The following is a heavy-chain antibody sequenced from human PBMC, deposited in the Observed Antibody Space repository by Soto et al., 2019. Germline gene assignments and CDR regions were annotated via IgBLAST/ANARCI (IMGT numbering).Heavy chain of an antibody. V-gene: IGHV4-4*07. D-gene: IGHD4-17*01. Sequence: QVHLQESGLGLVKPSETLSLSCSVSGGSISKFYWSWIRKTAGKGLEWMGRVYATGTTDYNPSLRSRVAMSVDISRKTFSLRLTSVTAADTGMYYCVGDGSKTLRDWFDPWGQGKLVTVSS. CDR1: GGSISKFY. CDR3: VGDGSKTLRDWFDP. J-gene: IGHJ5*02. CDR2: VYATGTT.